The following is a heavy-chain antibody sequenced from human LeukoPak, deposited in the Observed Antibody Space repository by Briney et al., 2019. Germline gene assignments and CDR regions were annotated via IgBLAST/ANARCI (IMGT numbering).Heavy chain of an antibody. CDR1: GFTFSGSA. CDR2: SRSEGNSYAT. J-gene: IGHJ4*02. CDR3: TRLRYDILTGYPIGFDY. Sequence: GGSLRLSCAASGFTFSGSAMHWVRLASGKGLEWVGLSRSEGNSYATAYAASVKGRFTISRDDSKNTAYLQMKSLKTEDTAVYYCTRLRYDILTGYPIGFDYWGQGTLVTVSS. D-gene: IGHD3-9*01. V-gene: IGHV3-73*01.